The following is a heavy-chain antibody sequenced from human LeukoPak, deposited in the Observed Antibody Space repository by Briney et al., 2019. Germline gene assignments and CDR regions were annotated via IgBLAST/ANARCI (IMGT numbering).Heavy chain of an antibody. V-gene: IGHV3-23*01. D-gene: IGHD3-3*01. CDR3: AQALGDFWSGYEYYFDY. Sequence: GGSLRLSCAASGFTFGNSWMTWVRQAPGKGLEWVSAISGSGGSTYYADSVKGRFTISRDNSKNTLYLQMNSLRAEDTAVYYCAQALGDFWSGYEYYFDYWGQGTLVTVSS. J-gene: IGHJ4*02. CDR2: ISGSGGST. CDR1: GFTFGNSW.